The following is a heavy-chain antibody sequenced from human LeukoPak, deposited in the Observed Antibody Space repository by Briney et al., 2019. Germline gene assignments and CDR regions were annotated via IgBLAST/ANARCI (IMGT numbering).Heavy chain of an antibody. J-gene: IGHJ4*02. CDR3: AREGSYSSSSPFDY. CDR1: GGSISRYY. Sequence: PSETLSLTCTVSGGSISRYYWSWIRQPPGKGLEWIGYIYYSGSTNYNPSLKSRVTISVDMSKNQFSLKLSSVTAADTAVYYCAREGSYSSSSPFDYWGQGTLVTVSS. D-gene: IGHD6-6*01. CDR2: IYYSGST. V-gene: IGHV4-59*01.